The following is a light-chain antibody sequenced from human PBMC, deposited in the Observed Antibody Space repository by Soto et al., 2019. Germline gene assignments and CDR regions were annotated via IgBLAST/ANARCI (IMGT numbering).Light chain of an antibody. V-gene: IGKV1-9*01. CDR1: QGISTY. CDR3: QQLKSFPFT. CDR2: AAS. J-gene: IGKJ4*01. Sequence: DIQLTQSPSFLSASVGDRVTITFRASQGISTYLAWYQQKPGKVPNLLIYAASTLQSGVPSRFSGSGSGTEFTLTVSSLQPEDFATYCCQQLKSFPFTFGGGTKVDIK.